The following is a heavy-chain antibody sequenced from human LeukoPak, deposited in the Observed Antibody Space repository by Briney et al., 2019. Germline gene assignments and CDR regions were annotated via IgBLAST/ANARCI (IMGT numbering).Heavy chain of an antibody. D-gene: IGHD6-19*01. CDR2: INPNSGGT. CDR1: GYTFTSYG. CDR3: ARVLSKQQWLVWFDY. V-gene: IGHV1-2*02. Sequence: RASVKVSCKASGYTFTSYGISWVRQAPGQGLEWMGWINPNSGGTNYAQKFQGRVTMTRDTSISTAYMELSRLRSDNTAVYYCARVLSKQQWLVWFDYWGQGTLVTVSS. J-gene: IGHJ4*02.